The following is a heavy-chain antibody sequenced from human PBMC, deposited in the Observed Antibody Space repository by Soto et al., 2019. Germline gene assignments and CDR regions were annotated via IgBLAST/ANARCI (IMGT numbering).Heavy chain of an antibody. J-gene: IGHJ3*02. V-gene: IGHV3-7*05. CDR3: AKDDNYCAGGICYDVFDI. D-gene: IGHD2-8*02. Sequence: ESVGGLVQSGGSLRLSCVASGFTFSHYWMTWVRQAPGTGLEWVANIKRDGSETYLVDSVRGRFTISRDNAKNSLYLQMNSLRAEDTAVYYCAKDDNYCAGGICYDVFDIWGQGTMVTVSS. CDR2: IKRDGSET. CDR1: GFTFSHYW.